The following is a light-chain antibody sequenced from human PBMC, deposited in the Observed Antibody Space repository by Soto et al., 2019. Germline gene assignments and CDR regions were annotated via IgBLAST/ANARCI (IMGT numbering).Light chain of an antibody. CDR2: EAS. CDR1: HDISTF. J-gene: IGKJ5*01. Sequence: DIPLTQSPSLLSASIGDRVTITCRASHDISTFLAWYQHKPGKAPKLLIYEASTLQSGVPSRFSGSGSGTEFTLTISGLLPEDFAAYHCQQLYTLPFTFGQGTRL. V-gene: IGKV1-9*01. CDR3: QQLYTLPFT.